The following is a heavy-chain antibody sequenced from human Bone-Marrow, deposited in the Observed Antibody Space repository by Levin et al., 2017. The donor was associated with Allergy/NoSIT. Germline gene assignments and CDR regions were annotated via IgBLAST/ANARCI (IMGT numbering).Heavy chain of an antibody. CDR3: ARDYLPYHESSGSNWASNCFDP. Sequence: GGSLRLSCAASGFTFSSHAMHWVRQGPAKGLEWMAVISQDGKNKIYADSVKGRFSISRDNSKNTLYLQVDSLRYDDTSVYYCARDYLPYHESSGSNWASNCFDPWGQGTLVTVSS. CDR2: ISQDGKNK. CDR1: GFTFSSHA. J-gene: IGHJ5*02. V-gene: IGHV3-30*04. D-gene: IGHD7-27*01.